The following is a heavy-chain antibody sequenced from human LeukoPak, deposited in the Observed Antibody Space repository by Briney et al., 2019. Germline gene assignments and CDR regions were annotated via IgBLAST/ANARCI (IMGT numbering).Heavy chain of an antibody. CDR3: AREVSQQLGPLDY. D-gene: IGHD6-6*01. CDR1: GFIFSDYY. CDR2: ISSSTRYT. Sequence: GGSLRLSCAASGFIFSDYYMSWIRQAPGKGLEWVSYISSSTRYTNYADPVKGRFTISRDNARNSLYLQMNSLRAEDTAVYYCAREVSQQLGPLDYWGQGTLVTVSS. J-gene: IGHJ4*02. V-gene: IGHV3-11*06.